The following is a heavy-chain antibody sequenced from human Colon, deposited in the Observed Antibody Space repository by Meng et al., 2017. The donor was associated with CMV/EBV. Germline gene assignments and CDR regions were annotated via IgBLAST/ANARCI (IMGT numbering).Heavy chain of an antibody. CDR1: GFTFSGYA. Sequence: LSLTREGFGFTFSGYAMNWVRQAPGKGLEWVSIISGSGDTTRYADSVKGRFTVSRDNSQNTLYLQMNSLRAEDTAVYYCARGDYDFWGGYWGQGTLVTVSS. D-gene: IGHD3-3*01. J-gene: IGHJ4*02. V-gene: IGHV3-23*01. CDR2: ISGSGDTT. CDR3: ARGDYDFWGGY.